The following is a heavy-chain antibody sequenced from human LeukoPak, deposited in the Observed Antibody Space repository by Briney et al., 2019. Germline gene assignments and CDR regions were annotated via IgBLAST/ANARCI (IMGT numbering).Heavy chain of an antibody. V-gene: IGHV3-30-3*01. Sequence: GGSLRLSCAASGFTFSSYAMHWVRQAPGKGLEWVAVISYDGSNKYYADSVKGRFTISRDNSKNTLYLQMNSLRAEDTAVYYCARVQNVLRYFDWLFPLYWGQGTLVTVSS. CDR3: ARVQNVLRYFDWLFPLY. J-gene: IGHJ4*01. D-gene: IGHD3-9*01. CDR1: GFTFSSYA. CDR2: ISYDGSNK.